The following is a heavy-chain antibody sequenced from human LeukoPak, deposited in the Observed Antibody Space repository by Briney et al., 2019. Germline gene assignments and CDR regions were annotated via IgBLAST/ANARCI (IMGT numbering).Heavy chain of an antibody. CDR3: ARMDLDGGDSIGFDS. V-gene: IGHV1-2*06. D-gene: IGHD2-21*02. CDR2: INPNIGDA. Sequence: GASVKVSCKASGYTFTGFFMHWVRQAPGQGLEWMGRINPNIGDAYYAQKFQGRVTMTRDRSINTAYMELSRLTSDDTAVYYCARMDLDGGDSIGFDSWGQGTLVTVSS. CDR1: GYTFTGFF. J-gene: IGHJ5*01.